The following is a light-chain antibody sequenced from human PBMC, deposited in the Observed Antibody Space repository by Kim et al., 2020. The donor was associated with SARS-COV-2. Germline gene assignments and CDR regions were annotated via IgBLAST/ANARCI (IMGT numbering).Light chain of an antibody. Sequence: ASVGDRVTITCRASQGIRNDLGWYQQKPGKAPQLLIYIASTLQSGVPTRFSGSGSGTDFTLTISSLQPEDFATYFCLQDYNYPLTFGQGTKVEIK. CDR2: IAS. V-gene: IGKV1-6*01. J-gene: IGKJ1*01. CDR1: QGIRND. CDR3: LQDYNYPLT.